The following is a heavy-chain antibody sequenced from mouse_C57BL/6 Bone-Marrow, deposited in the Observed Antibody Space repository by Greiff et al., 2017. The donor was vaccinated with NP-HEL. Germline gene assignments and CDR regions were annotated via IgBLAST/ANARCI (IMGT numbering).Heavy chain of an antibody. J-gene: IGHJ2*01. Sequence: EVQGVESGGGLVKPGGSLKLSCAASGFTFSSYAMSWVRQTPEKRLEWVATISDGGSYTYYPDNVKGRFTISRDNAKNNLYLQMSHLKSEDTAMYYCAREGNWAHFDYWGQGTTLTVSS. CDR1: GFTFSSYA. D-gene: IGHD4-1*01. CDR2: ISDGGSYT. V-gene: IGHV5-4*01. CDR3: AREGNWAHFDY.